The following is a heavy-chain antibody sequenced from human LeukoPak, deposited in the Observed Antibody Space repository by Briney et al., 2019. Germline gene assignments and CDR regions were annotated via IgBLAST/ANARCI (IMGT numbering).Heavy chain of an antibody. CDR1: GFTFSTYS. CDR2: ITNSANSI. Sequence: GGSLRLSCEASGFTFSTYSMNWVRQAPGKGLEWVSYITNSANSITYADSVKGRFTISRDNAKNSLFLQMSSLKDEDPAVYYCARDLHYAFDFWGQGTMVTVFS. CDR3: ARDLHYAFDF. J-gene: IGHJ3*01. V-gene: IGHV3-48*02.